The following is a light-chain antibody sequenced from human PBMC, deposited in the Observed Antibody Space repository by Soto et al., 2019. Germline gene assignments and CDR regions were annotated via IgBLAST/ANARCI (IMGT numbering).Light chain of an antibody. CDR3: QQSYSARTWT. CDR2: AAS. Sequence: DIQMTQSPSSLSGSVGDRVTITCRASQRISNYLNWYQQKPGEVPKLLIYAASRLQSGVPSRFSGGGSGTDFTRTISSLQPEDFAMYYCQQSYSARTWTFGQGTKVESK. CDR1: QRISNY. V-gene: IGKV1-39*01. J-gene: IGKJ1*01.